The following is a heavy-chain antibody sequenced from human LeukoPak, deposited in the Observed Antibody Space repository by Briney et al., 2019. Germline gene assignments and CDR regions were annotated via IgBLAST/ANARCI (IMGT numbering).Heavy chain of an antibody. CDR3: ARRYGDYGQCWFDP. V-gene: IGHV4-39*01. D-gene: IGHD4-17*01. J-gene: IGHJ5*02. CDR2: IYYSGST. Sequence: PSETLSLTCTVSGGSISSSSYYWGWIRQPPGKGLEWIGSIYYSGSTYYNPSLKSRVTISVDTSKNQFSLKLSSVTAADTAVYYCARRYGDYGQCWFDPWGQGTLVIVSS. CDR1: GGSISSSSYY.